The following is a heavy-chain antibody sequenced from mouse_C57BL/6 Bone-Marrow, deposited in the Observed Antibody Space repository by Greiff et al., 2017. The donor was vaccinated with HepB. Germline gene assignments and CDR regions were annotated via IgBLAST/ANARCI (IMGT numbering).Heavy chain of an antibody. CDR1: GFNIKDDY. CDR3: LLTTVVAHYFDY. D-gene: IGHD1-1*01. V-gene: IGHV14-4*01. J-gene: IGHJ2*01. Sequence: EVQLQQSGAELVRPGASVKLSCTASGFNIKDDYMHWVKQRPEQGLEWIGWIDPENGDTEYASKFQGKATITADTSSNTAYLQLSSLTSDDTAVYYCLLTTVVAHYFDYWGQGTTLTVSS. CDR2: IDPENGDT.